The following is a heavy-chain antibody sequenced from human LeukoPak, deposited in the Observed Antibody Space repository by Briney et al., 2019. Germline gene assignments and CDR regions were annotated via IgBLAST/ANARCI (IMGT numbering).Heavy chain of an antibody. D-gene: IGHD2-21*01. CDR3: AKDVSPYGGEWDYFDY. CDR2: ISDSGGST. V-gene: IGHV3-23*01. CDR1: GFTFSSYA. J-gene: IGHJ4*02. Sequence: GGSLRLSCAASGFTFSSYAMSWVRQAPGKGLEWVSAISDSGGSTYLADSVKGRFTISRDNSKNTLYLQMNSLRAEDTAVYYCAKDVSPYGGEWDYFDYWGQGTLVTVSS.